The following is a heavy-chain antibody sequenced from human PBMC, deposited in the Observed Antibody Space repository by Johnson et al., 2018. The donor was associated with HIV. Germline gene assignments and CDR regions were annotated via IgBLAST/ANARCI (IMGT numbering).Heavy chain of an antibody. CDR3: AKAFSTFHDAFDI. V-gene: IGHV3-23*04. CDR2: ISGSGGDT. Sequence: VQLVESGGGLVQPGGSLRLSCAASGFTFSSYAMSWVRQAPGKGLEWVSAISGSGGDTYYADSVKGRFTISRDNSKNTLFLQMNSLRAEDTAVYFCAKAFSTFHDAFDIWGQGTMVTVSS. J-gene: IGHJ3*02. D-gene: IGHD2/OR15-2a*01. CDR1: GFTFSSYA.